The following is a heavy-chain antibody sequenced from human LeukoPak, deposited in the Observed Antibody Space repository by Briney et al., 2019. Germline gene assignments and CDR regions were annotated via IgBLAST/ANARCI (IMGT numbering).Heavy chain of an antibody. V-gene: IGHV1-18*01. Sequence: ASVKVSCKASGYTFTSYGISWVRQAPGQGLEWMGWISAYSGNTNYAQKLQGRATMTTDTSASTAYMELRSLRSDDTAVYYCARGVGATKRNDYWGQGTLVTVSS. D-gene: IGHD1-26*01. CDR3: ARGVGATKRNDY. J-gene: IGHJ4*02. CDR1: GYTFTSYG. CDR2: ISAYSGNT.